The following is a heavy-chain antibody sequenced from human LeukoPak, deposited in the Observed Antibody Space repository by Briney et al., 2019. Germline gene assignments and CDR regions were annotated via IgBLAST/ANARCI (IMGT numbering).Heavy chain of an antibody. Sequence: GGSLRLSCAASGFTFSSYAMSWVRQAPVKGLEWVSAISGSGGSTYYADSVKGRFTISRDNSKNTLYLQMNSLRAEDTAVYYCAKESYISDWSGYFLVGWFDPWGQGTLSPSPQ. CDR1: GFTFSSYA. CDR2: ISGSGGST. CDR3: AKESYISDWSGYFLVGWFDP. J-gene: IGHJ5*02. V-gene: IGHV3-23*01. D-gene: IGHD3-3*01.